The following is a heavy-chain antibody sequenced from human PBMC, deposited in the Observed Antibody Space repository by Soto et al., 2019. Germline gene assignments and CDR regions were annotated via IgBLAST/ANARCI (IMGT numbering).Heavy chain of an antibody. Sequence: ASVKVSCKASGYTFTSYGISWVRQAPGQGLEWMGWISAYNGNTNYAQKLQGRVTMTTDTSTSTAYMELRSLRSDDTAVYYCARDLPRFTYYYDSSGYYFDYWGQGTLVTVSS. CDR2: ISAYNGNT. CDR3: ARDLPRFTYYYDSSGYYFDY. D-gene: IGHD3-22*01. CDR1: GYTFTSYG. V-gene: IGHV1-18*04. J-gene: IGHJ4*02.